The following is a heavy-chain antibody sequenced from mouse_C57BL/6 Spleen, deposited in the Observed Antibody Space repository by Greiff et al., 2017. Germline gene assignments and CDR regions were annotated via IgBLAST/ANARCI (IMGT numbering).Heavy chain of an antibody. V-gene: IGHV1-26*01. Sequence: EVQLQQSGPELVKPGASVKISCKASGYTFTDYYMNWVKQSHGKSLEWIGDINPNNGGTSYNQKFKGKATLTVDKSSSTAYMELRSLTSEDSAVYYCARDYGRSPYDFGYWGQGTTLTVSS. CDR3: ARDYGRSPYDFGY. CDR2: INPNNGGT. J-gene: IGHJ2*01. D-gene: IGHD1-1*01. CDR1: GYTFTDYY.